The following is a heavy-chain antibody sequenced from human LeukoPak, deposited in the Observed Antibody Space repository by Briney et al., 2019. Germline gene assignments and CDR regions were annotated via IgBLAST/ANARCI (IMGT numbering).Heavy chain of an antibody. CDR3: ARIPPGGTSPPDY. CDR2: IIPIFGTA. CDR1: GGTFSSYA. D-gene: IGHD2-8*01. Sequence: RASVEVSCKASGGTFSSYAISWVRQAPGQGLEWMGGIIPIFGTANYAQKFQGRVTITTDESTSTAYMELSSLRSEDTAVYYCARIPPGGTSPPDYWGQGTLVTVSS. J-gene: IGHJ4*02. V-gene: IGHV1-69*05.